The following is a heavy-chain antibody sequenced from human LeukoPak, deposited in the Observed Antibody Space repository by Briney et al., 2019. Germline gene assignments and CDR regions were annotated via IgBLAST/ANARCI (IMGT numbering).Heavy chain of an antibody. CDR1: GYTFTDYW. CDR2: ISPGDSDP. D-gene: IGHD7-27*01. J-gene: IGHJ4*02. CDR3: ARHASWGTPFDY. Sequence: LGESLKISCEASGYTFTDYWIGWVRQKPGKGLEWMGIISPGDSDPKYSPSFQGQVTFSADTSTNTAFLLLSNLKVSDTAMYFCARHASWGTPFDYWGQGTLVTVSS. V-gene: IGHV5-51*01.